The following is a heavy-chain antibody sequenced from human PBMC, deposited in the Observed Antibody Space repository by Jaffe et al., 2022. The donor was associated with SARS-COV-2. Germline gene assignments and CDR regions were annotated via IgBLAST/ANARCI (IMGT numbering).Heavy chain of an antibody. CDR3: ARLGIDSEGY. Sequence: EVQLVQSGAEVKKPGESLKISCKVSGYNFANYWIAWVRQMPGKGLEWMGIIYPGDSDTTYSPSFQGQVTFSADKSISTAYLQWSSLKASDTATYYCARLGIDSEGYWGQGTLVTVSS. CDR2: IYPGDSDT. CDR1: GYNFANYW. V-gene: IGHV5-51*01. J-gene: IGHJ4*02. D-gene: IGHD2-21*01.